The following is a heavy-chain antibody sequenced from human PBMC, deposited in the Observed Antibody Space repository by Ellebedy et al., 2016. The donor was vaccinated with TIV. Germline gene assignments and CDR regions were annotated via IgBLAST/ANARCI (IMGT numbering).Heavy chain of an antibody. CDR2: INPSGGST. J-gene: IGHJ6*02. CDR1: GYTFTSYY. D-gene: IGHD2-2*01. Sequence: AASVKVSCKASGYTFTSYYMHWVRQAPGQGLEWMGIINPSGGSTSYAQKFQGRVTMNRDTSKSTVYMELSSLRSEDTAVYYCARDYGTSFGMSSGMDVWGQGTTVTVSS. V-gene: IGHV1-46*01. CDR3: ARDYGTSFGMSSGMDV.